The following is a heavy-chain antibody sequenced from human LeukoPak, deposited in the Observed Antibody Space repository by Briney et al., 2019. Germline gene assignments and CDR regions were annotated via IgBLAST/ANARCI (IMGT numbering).Heavy chain of an antibody. D-gene: IGHD3-22*01. CDR2: ISGSGSTT. J-gene: IGHJ4*02. Sequence: GGTLRLSCAASGFTFRRYGMSWVRQAPGKGLEWVSAISGSGSTTYYADSVKGRFTISRDNSKNTLYLQMNSLRPDDTAIYFCARQESRNYYYEGLDYWGQGNLVTVSS. CDR3: ARQESRNYYYEGLDY. CDR1: GFTFRRYG. V-gene: IGHV3-23*01.